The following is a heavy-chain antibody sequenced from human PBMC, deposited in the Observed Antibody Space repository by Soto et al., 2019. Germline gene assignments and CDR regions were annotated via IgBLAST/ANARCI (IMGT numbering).Heavy chain of an antibody. CDR3: TRQGYYDSSGYSGLTAFDI. V-gene: IGHV3-73*01. D-gene: IGHD3-22*01. CDR1: GFTFSGSA. J-gene: IGHJ3*02. Sequence: PRGSLRLSCAASGFTFSGSAMHWVRQASGKGLEWVGRIRSKANSYATAYAASVKGRFTISRDDSKNTAYLQMNSLKTEDTAVYYCTRQGYYDSSGYSGLTAFDIWGQGTMVTVSS. CDR2: IRSKANSYAT.